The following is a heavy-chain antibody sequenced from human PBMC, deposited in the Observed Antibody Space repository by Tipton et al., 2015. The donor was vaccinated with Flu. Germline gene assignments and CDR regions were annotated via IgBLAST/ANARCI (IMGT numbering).Heavy chain of an antibody. CDR1: GFTFSDYY. J-gene: IGHJ6*02. Sequence: SLRLSCAASGFTFSDYYMSWIRQAPGKGLEWVSYLSSSGSTIYYADSVKGRFTISRDNAKNSLYLQMNSLRVEDTAVYYCARDERSDYTTFVYFSGMDVWGQGTTVTVSS. V-gene: IGHV3-11*01. CDR3: ARDERSDYTTFVYFSGMDV. CDR2: LSSSGSTI. D-gene: IGHD4-11*01.